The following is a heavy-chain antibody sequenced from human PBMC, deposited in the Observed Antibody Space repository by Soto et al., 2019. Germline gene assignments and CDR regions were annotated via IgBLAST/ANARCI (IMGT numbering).Heavy chain of an antibody. CDR2: ISGSGGST. V-gene: IGHV3-23*01. CDR1: GFTFSSYA. CDR3: AKDPPYYYDSSGYQDAFDI. Sequence: GSLRLSCAASGFTFSSYAMSWVRQAPGKGLEWVSAISGSGGSTYYADSVKGRFTISRDNSKNTLYLQMNSLRAEDTAVYYCAKDPPYYYDSSGYQDAFDIWGQGTMVTVSS. J-gene: IGHJ3*02. D-gene: IGHD3-22*01.